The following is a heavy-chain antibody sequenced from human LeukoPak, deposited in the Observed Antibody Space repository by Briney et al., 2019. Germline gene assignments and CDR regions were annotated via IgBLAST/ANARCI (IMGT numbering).Heavy chain of an antibody. CDR2: INHSGST. CDR3: ASRGYSRPSYY. V-gene: IGHV4-34*01. D-gene: IGHD6-13*01. J-gene: IGHJ4*02. Sequence: SETLSLTCAVYGGSFSGYYWSWIRQPPGKGLEWIGEINHSGSTNYNPSLKSRVTISVDTSKNQFSLKLSSVTAADTAVYYCASRGYSRPSYYWGQGTLVTVSS. CDR1: GGSFSGYY.